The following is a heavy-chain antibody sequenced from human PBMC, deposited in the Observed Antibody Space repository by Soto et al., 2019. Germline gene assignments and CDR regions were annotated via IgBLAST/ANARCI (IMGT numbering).Heavy chain of an antibody. CDR2: ISSSSSYI. D-gene: IGHD1-7*01. J-gene: IGHJ4*02. Sequence: GGSLRLSCAASGFTFSSYSMNWVRQAPGKGLEWVSSISSSSSYIYYADSVKGRFTISRDNAKNSLYLQMNSLRAEDTAVYYCARGSITGTTFTSFDYWGQGTLVTVSS. V-gene: IGHV3-21*01. CDR3: ARGSITGTTFTSFDY. CDR1: GFTFSSYS.